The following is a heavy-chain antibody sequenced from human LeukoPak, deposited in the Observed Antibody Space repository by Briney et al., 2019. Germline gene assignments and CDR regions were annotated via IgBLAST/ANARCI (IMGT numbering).Heavy chain of an antibody. D-gene: IGHD3-16*01. V-gene: IGHV4-59*01. J-gene: IGHJ5*02. CDR3: VRIRDWFDP. Sequence: PSETLSLTCAVSGGSLSSYYWSWIRQPPGKGLEGIGYIYYSGSTNYNPSLQSRVTISVDTSKNQFSLKLSSVTAADTAVYYCVRIRDWFDPWGQGTLVTVSS. CDR1: GGSLSSYY. CDR2: IYYSGST.